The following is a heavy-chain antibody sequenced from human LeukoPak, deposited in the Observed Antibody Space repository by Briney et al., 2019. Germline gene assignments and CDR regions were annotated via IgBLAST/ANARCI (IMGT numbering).Heavy chain of an antibody. V-gene: IGHV3-23*01. CDR1: GFTFSSYA. J-gene: IGHJ4*02. CDR3: ATFDSSGYYPNYYFDY. D-gene: IGHD3-22*01. Sequence: PGESLRLSCAASGFTFSSYAMSWVRQAPGKGLEWVSAISGSGGSTYYADSVKGRFTISRDNSKNTLYLQMNSPRAEDTAVCYCATFDSSGYYPNYYFDYWGQGTLVTVSS. CDR2: ISGSGGST.